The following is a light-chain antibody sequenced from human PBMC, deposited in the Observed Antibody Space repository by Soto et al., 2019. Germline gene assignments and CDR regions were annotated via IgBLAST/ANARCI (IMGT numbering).Light chain of an antibody. CDR1: QRVSSNY. J-gene: IGKJ2*01. CDR2: GAS. Sequence: IALTQSPGTLSLSPGERATLSCRASQRVSSNYVAWYQHKPGQAPRLLIHGASIRATGIPDRCSGSGSGTDLTLTISRLEPEDFAVCYCHPYGTLPYAFGQGTKLQIK. CDR3: HPYGTLPYA. V-gene: IGKV3-20*01.